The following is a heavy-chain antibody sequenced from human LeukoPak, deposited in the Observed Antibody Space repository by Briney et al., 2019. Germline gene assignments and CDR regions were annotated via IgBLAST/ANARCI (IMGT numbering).Heavy chain of an antibody. CDR1: GFTFSSYW. D-gene: IGHD3-10*01. CDR2: INSYGSST. V-gene: IGHV3-74*01. CDR3: STGSGHAFDI. Sequence: GGSLRLSCAASGFTFSSYWMHWVRQVPGKGRVWVSRINSYGSSTSYADSVKGRFTITRDNAKNTLYVQLNSLRAEGSVVYYGSTGSGHAFDIWGRGTMVTVSS. J-gene: IGHJ3*02.